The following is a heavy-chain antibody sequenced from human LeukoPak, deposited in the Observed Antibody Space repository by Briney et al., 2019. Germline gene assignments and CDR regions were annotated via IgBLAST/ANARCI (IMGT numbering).Heavy chain of an antibody. CDR1: GFNLGDFA. Sequence: PGGSLRLSCTVCGFNLGDFAMSGVRQAPGKGREWLGFIRSTIYGGTTDYAASVKGRFTISSDDSKSIAYLQMNSLKTEDTAMYYCTRDYPASFDVWGQGTLVTVSS. J-gene: IGHJ3*01. CDR2: IRSTIYGGTT. CDR3: TRDYPASFDV. V-gene: IGHV3-49*04.